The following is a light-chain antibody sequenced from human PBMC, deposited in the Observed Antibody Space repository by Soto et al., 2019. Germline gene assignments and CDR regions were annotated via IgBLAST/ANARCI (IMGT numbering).Light chain of an antibody. CDR1: QSISSY. Sequence: DIQMTQSPSSLSASVGDRVTITCRASQSISSYLNWYQHKSGKAPKLLIYAASSLQSGVPSRFSGSGSGTDFTLSISRVEPEDFAIYFCQQYGSSPGTFGQGTKVDIK. CDR2: AAS. J-gene: IGKJ1*01. CDR3: QQYGSSPGT. V-gene: IGKV1-39*01.